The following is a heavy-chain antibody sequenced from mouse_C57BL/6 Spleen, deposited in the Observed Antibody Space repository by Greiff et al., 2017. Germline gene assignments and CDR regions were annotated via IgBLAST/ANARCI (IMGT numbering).Heavy chain of an antibody. Sequence: EVKVVESGGGLVKPGGSLKLSCAASGFTFSSYAMSWVRQTPEKRLEWVATISDGGSYTYYPDNVKGRFTISRDNAKNNLYLQMSHLKSEDTAMYYCARDRMMVTTGYFDYWGQGTTLTVSS. J-gene: IGHJ2*01. V-gene: IGHV5-4*01. CDR1: GFTFSSYA. D-gene: IGHD2-3*01. CDR3: ARDRMMVTTGYFDY. CDR2: ISDGGSYT.